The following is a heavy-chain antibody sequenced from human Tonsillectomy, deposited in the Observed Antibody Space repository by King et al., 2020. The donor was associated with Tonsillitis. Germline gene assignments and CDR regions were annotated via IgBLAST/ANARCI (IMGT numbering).Heavy chain of an antibody. D-gene: IGHD6-13*01. CDR1: GFTFSNYA. CDR2: CSGRGGST. V-gene: IGHV3-23*04. Sequence: QLVQSGGGLVQPGGSLRLSCAASGFTFSNYALSWVRQAPGKGLGWGCACSGRGGSTYYADSVKGRVTISRENSKNTLYLQMTSLRAEDSAVYYCAKVAYSSSWSSAYWGQGTLVTVSS. CDR3: AKVAYSSSWSSAY. J-gene: IGHJ4*02.